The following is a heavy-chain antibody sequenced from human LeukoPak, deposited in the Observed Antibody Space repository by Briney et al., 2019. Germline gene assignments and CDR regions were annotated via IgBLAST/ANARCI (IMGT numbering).Heavy chain of an antibody. Sequence: GGSLRLSCAASGFTFSSYSMDWVRQAPGKGLEWVSSISSSSSYIYYADSVKGRFTISRDNAKNSLYLQMNSLRAEDTAVYYCARAWVGFMIVEAIDYWGQGTLVTVSS. CDR3: ARAWVGFMIVEAIDY. V-gene: IGHV3-21*01. CDR1: GFTFSSYS. D-gene: IGHD3-22*01. J-gene: IGHJ4*02. CDR2: ISSSSSYI.